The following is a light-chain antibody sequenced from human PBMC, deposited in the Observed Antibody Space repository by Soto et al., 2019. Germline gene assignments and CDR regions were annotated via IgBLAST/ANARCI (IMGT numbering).Light chain of an antibody. Sequence: EIVLAKSPGTLSLYTGERATLSCRASQSVSSSYLAWYQQKPGQAPRLLIHDASSRATGISDRFTGSGSGTDFTLTITTLEPEDFAVYYCQQYGSLPRTFGLGTKVDIK. V-gene: IGKV3-20*01. CDR1: QSVSSSY. CDR3: QQYGSLPRT. J-gene: IGKJ1*01. CDR2: DAS.